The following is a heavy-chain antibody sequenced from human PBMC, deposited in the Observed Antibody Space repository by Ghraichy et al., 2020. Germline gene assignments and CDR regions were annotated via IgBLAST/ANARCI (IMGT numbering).Heavy chain of an antibody. CDR1: GGSISSSSYY. CDR2: FYYRGNT. V-gene: IGHV4-39*02. CDR3: SKDYSDRSGEAYFDY. Sequence: SETLSLTCTVSGGSISSSSYYWGWIRQPPGKGLEWIGSFYYRGNTYYSPSLRSRATISVDTYKNQFSLRLSSVTAADTAVDYCSKDYSDRSGEAYFDYWGQGTLVTVSS. D-gene: IGHD3-22*01. J-gene: IGHJ4*02.